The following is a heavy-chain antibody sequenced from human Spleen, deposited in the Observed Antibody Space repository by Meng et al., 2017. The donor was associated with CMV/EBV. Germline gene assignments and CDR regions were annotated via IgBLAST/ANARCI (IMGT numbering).Heavy chain of an antibody. D-gene: IGHD3-3*01. Sequence: ASVKVSCKTSGYTFTAYYMHWVRQAPGQGLEWMGWINPNGGGTNYAQKFRGRVTTTSDTSITTAYMELSRLRSDDTAVYYCASVVFDLEVHDDALDIWGQGTMVTVSS. CDR2: INPNGGGT. CDR3: ASVVFDLEVHDDALDI. V-gene: IGHV1-2*02. CDR1: GYTFTAYY. J-gene: IGHJ3*02.